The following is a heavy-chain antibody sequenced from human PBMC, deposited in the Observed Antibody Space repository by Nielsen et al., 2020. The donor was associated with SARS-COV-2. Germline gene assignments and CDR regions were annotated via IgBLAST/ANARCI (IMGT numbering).Heavy chain of an antibody. CDR3: AKGERELDP. D-gene: IGHD1-7*01. J-gene: IGHJ5*02. Sequence: SVKVSCKASGGIFGTYPITWVRQAPGQGLEWMGGIIPVFGTPSYAQKFQGRVTITADNFTSTAYMELTSLRCEDTAVYSCAKGERELDPWGQGTLVTVSS. CDR1: GGIFGTYP. CDR2: IIPVFGTP. V-gene: IGHV1-69*06.